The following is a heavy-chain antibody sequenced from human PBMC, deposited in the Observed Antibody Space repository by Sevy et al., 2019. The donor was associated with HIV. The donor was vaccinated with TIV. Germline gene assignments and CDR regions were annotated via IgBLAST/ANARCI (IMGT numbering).Heavy chain of an antibody. J-gene: IGHJ6*02. CDR2: IKQDGSEK. CDR3: ARDSRVKYAMDV. V-gene: IGHV3-7*01. CDR1: GFTFSSSW. Sequence: GGSLRLSCAASGFTFSSSWMSWVRQAPGKGLEWVANIKQDGSEKYYVDPLKGRLTISRDNAKNSLYLQMNSLRAEDTAVYDCARDSRVKYAMDVWGQGTTVTVSS. D-gene: IGHD3-10*01.